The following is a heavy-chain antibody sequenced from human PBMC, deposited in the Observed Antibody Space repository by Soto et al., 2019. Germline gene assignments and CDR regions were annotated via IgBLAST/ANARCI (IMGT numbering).Heavy chain of an antibody. CDR1: GFTFTNYW. CDR3: LSFWADP. V-gene: IGHV3-7*03. D-gene: IGHD7-27*01. J-gene: IGHJ5*02. CDR2: IKEDGSEM. Sequence: EVQMVGSGGGLVQPGGSLRRSCAASGFTFTNYWMNWVRQAPGKGLEWVANIKEDGSEMNYVDFVKGRFTISRDNAKKPRYLQMGSLRAEDKGGYYFLSFWADPWGQGTLGTVS.